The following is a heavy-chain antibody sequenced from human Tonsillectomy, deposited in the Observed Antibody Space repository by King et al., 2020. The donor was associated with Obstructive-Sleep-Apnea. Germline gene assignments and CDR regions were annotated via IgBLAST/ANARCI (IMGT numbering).Heavy chain of an antibody. CDR1: GFTFSDYY. J-gene: IGHJ5*02. CDR3: ARTRMRGHHTAGLFWFDP. CDR2: ISSSGSTI. V-gene: IGHV3-11*01. Sequence: VQLVESGGGLVKPGGSLRLSCAASGFTFSDYYMSWIRQAPGKGLEWVSYISSSGSTIYYADSVKGRFTISRDNAKNSLYLQMNSLRAEDTAVYYCARTRMRGHHTAGLFWFDPWGQGTLVTVSS. D-gene: IGHD6-19*01.